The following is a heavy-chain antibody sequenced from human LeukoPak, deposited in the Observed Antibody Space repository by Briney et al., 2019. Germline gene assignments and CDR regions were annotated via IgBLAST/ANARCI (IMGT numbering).Heavy chain of an antibody. V-gene: IGHV4-59*12. Sequence: PSETLSLTCTVSGGSISSYYWSWIRQPPGKGLEWIGYIYYSGSTNYNPSLKSRVTISVDTSKNQFSLKLSSVTAADTAVYYCARDYGPPGYSYFDYWGQGTLVTVSS. D-gene: IGHD3-9*01. J-gene: IGHJ4*02. CDR1: GGSISSYY. CDR2: IYYSGST. CDR3: ARDYGPPGYSYFDY.